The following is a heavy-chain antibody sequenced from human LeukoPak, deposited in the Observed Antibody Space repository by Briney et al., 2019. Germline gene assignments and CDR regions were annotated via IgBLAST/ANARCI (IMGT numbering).Heavy chain of an antibody. CDR2: IYHSGNT. Sequence: SENPSLTCTVSGYSISSGYYWGWVRQPPGKGLEWIGDIYHSGNTYYNPSLKSRVTVSVDMSKNQFSLKLNSVTAADTALYYCARAYSSSWYWNWFDPWGQGTLVTVSS. D-gene: IGHD6-13*01. J-gene: IGHJ5*02. CDR1: GYSISSGYY. CDR3: ARAYSSSWYWNWFDP. V-gene: IGHV4-38-2*02.